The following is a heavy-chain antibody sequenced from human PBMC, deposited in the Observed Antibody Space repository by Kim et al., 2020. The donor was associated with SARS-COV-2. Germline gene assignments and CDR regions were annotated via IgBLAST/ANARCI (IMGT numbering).Heavy chain of an antibody. V-gene: IGHV1-3*01. CDR1: GYTFTSYA. CDR3: ARDWGGTGTTSDY. D-gene: IGHD1-7*01. CDR2: INAGNGNT. J-gene: IGHJ4*02. Sequence: ASVKVSCKASGYTFTSYAMHWVRQAPGQRLEWMGWINAGNGNTKYSQKFQGRVTITRYTSASTAYMELSSLRSEDTAVYYCARDWGGTGTTSDYWGQGTLVTVSS.